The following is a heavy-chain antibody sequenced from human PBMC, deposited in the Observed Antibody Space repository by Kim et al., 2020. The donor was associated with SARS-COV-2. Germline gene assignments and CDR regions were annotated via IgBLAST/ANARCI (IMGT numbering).Heavy chain of an antibody. CDR2: IYHSGST. CDR3: ARVLDWGSKYFDL. CDR1: GGSISSGGYS. J-gene: IGHJ2*01. Sequence: SETLSLTCAVSGGSISSGGYSWSWIRQPPGKGLEWIGYIYHSGSTYYNPSLKSRVTISVDRSKNQFSLKLSSVTAADTAVYYCARVLDWGSKYFDLWGRGTLVTVSS. V-gene: IGHV4-30-2*01. D-gene: IGHD7-27*01.